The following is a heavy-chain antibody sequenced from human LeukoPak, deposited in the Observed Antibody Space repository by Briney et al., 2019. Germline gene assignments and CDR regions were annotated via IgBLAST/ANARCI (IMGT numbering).Heavy chain of an antibody. CDR1: GFTFSSYS. Sequence: GGSLRLSCAASGFTFSSYSMNWVRQAPGKGLEWVSSISSSSSYIYYADSVEGRFTISRDNAKNSLYLQMNSLRAEDTAVYYCARHAASPYDFWSGYYTDYYYYMDVWGKGTTVTVSS. J-gene: IGHJ6*03. CDR3: ARHAASPYDFWSGYYTDYYYYMDV. D-gene: IGHD3-3*01. CDR2: ISSSSSYI. V-gene: IGHV3-21*01.